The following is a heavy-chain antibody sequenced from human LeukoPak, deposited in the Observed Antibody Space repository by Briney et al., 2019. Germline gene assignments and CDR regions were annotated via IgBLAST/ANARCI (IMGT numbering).Heavy chain of an antibody. CDR3: ATDHLYRITMVRGDRYYYGMDV. CDR2: FDPEDGET. CDR1: GYTLTELS. V-gene: IGHV1-24*01. Sequence: ASVKVSCKVSGYTLTELSMHWVRQAPGKGLEWMGGFDPEDGETIYAQKFQGRVTMTEDTSTDTAYMELSSLRSEDTAVYYCATDHLYRITMVRGDRYYYGMDVWGQGTTVTVSS. D-gene: IGHD3-10*01. J-gene: IGHJ6*02.